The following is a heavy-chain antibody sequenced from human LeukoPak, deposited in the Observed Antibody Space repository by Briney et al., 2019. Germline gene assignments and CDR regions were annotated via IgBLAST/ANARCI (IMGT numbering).Heavy chain of an antibody. Sequence: SETLSLTCTVSGGSVSSGSYYWSWIRQPPGKGLEWIGYIYYSGSTNYNPSLKSRITISVDTSKNQFSLKLSSVTAADTAVYYCASRGRPGPLIQWGQGTLVTDSS. J-gene: IGHJ4*02. CDR1: GGSVSSGSYY. CDR3: ASRGRPGPLIQ. D-gene: IGHD5-18*01. V-gene: IGHV4-61*01. CDR2: IYYSGST.